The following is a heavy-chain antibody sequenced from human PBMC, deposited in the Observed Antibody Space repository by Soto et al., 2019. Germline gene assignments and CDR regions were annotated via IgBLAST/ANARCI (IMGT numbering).Heavy chain of an antibody. V-gene: IGHV4-30-2*01. CDR3: AKGPDYNILTGSQTSFDP. CDR1: GGSISSGGYS. D-gene: IGHD3-9*01. Sequence: TSETLSLTCAVSGGSISSGGYSWSWIRQPPGKGLEWIGFIYHSGSTYYNPSLKSRVTISVDKSKNQFSLKLSSVTAADTAVYYCAKGPDYNILTGSQTSFDPWGQGTLVTVS. J-gene: IGHJ5*02. CDR2: IYHSGST.